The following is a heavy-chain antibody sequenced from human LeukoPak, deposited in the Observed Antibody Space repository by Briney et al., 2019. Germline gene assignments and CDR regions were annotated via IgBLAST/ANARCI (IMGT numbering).Heavy chain of an antibody. CDR2: INTNTGNP. V-gene: IGHV7-4-1*02. CDR1: GYTFTSYA. CDR3: AREQTVQQWLVPYDY. J-gene: IGHJ4*02. D-gene: IGHD6-19*01. Sequence: VASVKVSCKASGYTFTSYAMNWVRQAPGQGLEWMGWINTNTGNPTYAQGFTGRFVFSLDTSVSTAYLQISSLKAEDTAVYYCAREQTVQQWLVPYDYWGQGTLVTVSS.